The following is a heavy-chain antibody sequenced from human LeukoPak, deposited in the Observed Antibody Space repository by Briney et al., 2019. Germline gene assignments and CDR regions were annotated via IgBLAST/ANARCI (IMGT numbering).Heavy chain of an antibody. CDR2: FSGSGSHT. D-gene: IGHD6-13*01. J-gene: IGHJ4*02. CDR1: GFTFRSYA. Sequence: GGSLRLSCAASGFTFRSYAMSWVRQAPGKGLEWVSGFSGSGSHTNYADSVKGRFTISRDHSKNTLNLQMNSLRAEDTAVYYCAKRVQSSSWYAAFDYWGQGTLVTVSS. CDR3: AKRVQSSSWYAAFDY. V-gene: IGHV3-23*01.